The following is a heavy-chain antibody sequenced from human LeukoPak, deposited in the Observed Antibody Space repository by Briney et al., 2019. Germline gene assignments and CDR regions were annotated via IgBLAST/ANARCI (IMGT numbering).Heavy chain of an antibody. V-gene: IGHV3-7*01. Sequence: GGSLTLSCAVSGFTSSSYWMSWVRQPPGKGLEWVANIKQDGSEKYYVDSVKGRFTISRDNAKNSLYLQMNSLRAEDTAVYYCARVSPSTVTTLQYFDYWGQGTLVTVSS. J-gene: IGHJ4*02. CDR2: IKQDGSEK. CDR3: ARVSPSTVTTLQYFDY. CDR1: GFTSSSYW. D-gene: IGHD4-17*01.